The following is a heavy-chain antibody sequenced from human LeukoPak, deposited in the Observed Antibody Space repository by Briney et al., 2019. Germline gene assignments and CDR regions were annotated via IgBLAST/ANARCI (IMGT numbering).Heavy chain of an antibody. CDR2: IWYDGSNN. D-gene: IGHD3-22*01. CDR1: GLTFSNYG. J-gene: IGHJ4*02. V-gene: IGHV3-33*08. Sequence: PGRSLRLSCEASGLTFSNYGMHWVRQAPGKGLEWVAVIWYDGSNNYYADSVKGRFTISRDNSKNTVYLQMNSLRAEDTAVYYCARERHYYDSSGYREYWGQGTLVTVSS. CDR3: ARERHYYDSSGYREY.